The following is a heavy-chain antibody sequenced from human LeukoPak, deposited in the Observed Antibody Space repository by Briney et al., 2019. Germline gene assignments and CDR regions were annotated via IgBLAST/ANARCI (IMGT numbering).Heavy chain of an antibody. V-gene: IGHV3-48*04. CDR2: ISSSGSTI. CDR1: GFTFSSYS. CDR3: ARGSRDDYVWGSYRFGY. J-gene: IGHJ4*02. D-gene: IGHD3-16*02. Sequence: GGSLRLSCAASGFTFSSYSMNWVRQAPGKGLEWVSYISSSGSTIYYADSVKGRFTISRDNAKNSLYLQMNSLRAEDTAVYYCARGSRDDYVWGSYRFGYWGQGTLVTVSS.